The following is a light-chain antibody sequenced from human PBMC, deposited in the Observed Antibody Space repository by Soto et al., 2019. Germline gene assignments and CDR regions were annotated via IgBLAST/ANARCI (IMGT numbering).Light chain of an antibody. Sequence: EIVLTQSPATLSLSPGERATLSCRASQSVSSSYLSWYQQKPRQAPRLLIYGASSRATSIPDMFSGSASGTYFPLTISRLEPEAFAVYYRQQDGSSPRTFGQGTTVEIK. CDR2: GAS. CDR3: QQDGSSPRT. CDR1: QSVSSSY. V-gene: IGKV3-20*01. J-gene: IGKJ1*01.